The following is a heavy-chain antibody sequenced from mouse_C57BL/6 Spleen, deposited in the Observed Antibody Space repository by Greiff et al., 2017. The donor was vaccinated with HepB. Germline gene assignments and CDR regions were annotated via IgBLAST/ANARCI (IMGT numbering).Heavy chain of an antibody. CDR3: YYYGSREDYYYAMDY. J-gene: IGHJ4*01. V-gene: IGHV1-81*01. D-gene: IGHD1-1*01. CDR2: IYPRSGNT. CDR1: GYTFTSYG. Sequence: QVQLKQSGAELARPGASVKLSCKASGYTFTSYGISWVKQRTGQGLEWIGEIYPRSGNTYYNEKFKGKATLTADKSFSTAYMELRSLTSEDSAVYFCYYYGSREDYYYAMDYWGQGTSVTVSS.